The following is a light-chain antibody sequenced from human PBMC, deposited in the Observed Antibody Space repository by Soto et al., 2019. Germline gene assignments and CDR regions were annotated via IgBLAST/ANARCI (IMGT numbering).Light chain of an antibody. J-gene: IGLJ1*01. CDR3: SSYTSSSTSYV. V-gene: IGLV2-14*01. Sequence: QSVLTQPASVSGSPGQSITISCTGTSSDVGGYNYVSWYQQHPGKAPKLMIYDVSNRPSGVSNRFSGSKSGNTASLTISGLQAEDEADYYCSSYTSSSTSYVFGRGTKVT. CDR2: DVS. CDR1: SSDVGGYNY.